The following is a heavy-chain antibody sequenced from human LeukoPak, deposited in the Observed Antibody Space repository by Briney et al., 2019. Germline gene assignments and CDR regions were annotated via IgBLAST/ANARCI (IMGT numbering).Heavy chain of an antibody. V-gene: IGHV1-2*02. J-gene: IGHJ4*02. Sequence: ASVKVSCKASGYTFTGYYLHWVRQAPGQGLEWMGWINPNSGGTNYAQKFQGRVTMTRGTSISTAYMELSRLKSDDTAVYYCARDLIQLWFFDYWGQGTLVTVSS. CDR1: GYTFTGYY. D-gene: IGHD5-18*01. CDR3: ARDLIQLWFFDY. CDR2: INPNSGGT.